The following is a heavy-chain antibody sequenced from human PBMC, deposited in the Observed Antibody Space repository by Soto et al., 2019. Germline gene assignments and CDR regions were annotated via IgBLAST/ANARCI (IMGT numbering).Heavy chain of an antibody. CDR1: GDTFTDYY. CDR2: VNPSGGHT. J-gene: IGHJ4*02. CDR3: ARGGHVVVVTAALAY. Sequence: QVQLVQSGAEVKKPGASVKVSCKASGDTFTDYYIHWVRQAPGQGLEWMGTVNPSGGHTTYAQHFRGRSPMTRDPATRTLYMELTSLTSEDRAVYYCARGGHVVVVTAALAYWGQGTLVTVSS. V-gene: IGHV1-46*01. D-gene: IGHD2-21*02.